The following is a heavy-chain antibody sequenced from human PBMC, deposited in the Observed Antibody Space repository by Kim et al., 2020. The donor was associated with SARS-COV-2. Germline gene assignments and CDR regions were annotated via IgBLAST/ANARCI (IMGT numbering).Heavy chain of an antibody. CDR1: GFSFSSYG. V-gene: IGHV3-30*18. CDR2: ISHDGGDK. J-gene: IGHJ5*02. D-gene: IGHD3-22*01. CDR3: AKQEDEAYYYDTSGYIS. Sequence: GGSLRLSCAASGFSFSSYGMHWVRQAPGKGLEWVAVISHDGGDKNYADSLKGRFTISRDNPKNTLYLQMNSLRAEDTAVYYCAKQEDEAYYYDTSGYISWGQGTLVTVSS.